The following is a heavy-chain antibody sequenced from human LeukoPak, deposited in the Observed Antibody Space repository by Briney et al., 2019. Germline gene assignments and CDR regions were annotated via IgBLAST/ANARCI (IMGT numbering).Heavy chain of an antibody. CDR3: ARVTRSIGDAFDI. J-gene: IGHJ3*02. CDR1: GYTFTSYG. Sequence: ASVKVSCKASGYTFTSYGISWVRQAPGQGPEWMGWISTYNGNTNYAQKLQGRVTMTRNTSISTAYMELSSLRSEDTAVYYCARVTRSIGDAFDIWGQGTMVTVSS. D-gene: IGHD1-1*01. CDR2: ISTYNGNT. V-gene: IGHV1-18*01.